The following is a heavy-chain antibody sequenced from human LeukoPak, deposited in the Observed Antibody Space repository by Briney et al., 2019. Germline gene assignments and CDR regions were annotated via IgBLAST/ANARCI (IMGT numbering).Heavy chain of an antibody. J-gene: IGHJ4*02. V-gene: IGHV3-30*03. CDR2: ISKSGNNK. D-gene: IGHD2-2*01. Sequence: GGSLRLSCAASGFTFSNAWMTWVRQAPGKGLEWVAVISKSGNNKFSADSVKGRFTISRDNSKNTLYLQMNSLGAEDTAMYYCARHFSYATWGDYWGQGTLVTVSS. CDR3: ARHFSYATWGDY. CDR1: GFTFSNAW.